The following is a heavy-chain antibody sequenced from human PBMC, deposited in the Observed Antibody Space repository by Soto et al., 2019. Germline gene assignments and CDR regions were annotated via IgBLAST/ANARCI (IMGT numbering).Heavy chain of an antibody. V-gene: IGHV3-48*02. D-gene: IGHD3-10*01. CDR3: AGEIYDYCYYAIDV. CDR1: GFTLSGYS. Sequence: EVQLVESGGGLVQPGGSLRLSCAASGFTLSGYSMNWVRQAPGKGLEWVSYISSSSSTIYYADFVKGRFTISRDNAKNSLYLQMNSLRDEDTAVYYCAGEIYDYCYYAIDVWGLGTTVTVSS. J-gene: IGHJ6*02. CDR2: ISSSSSTI.